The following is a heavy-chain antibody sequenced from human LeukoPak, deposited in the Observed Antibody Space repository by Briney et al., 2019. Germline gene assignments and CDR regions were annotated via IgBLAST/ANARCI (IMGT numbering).Heavy chain of an antibody. CDR1: GFTFKSYA. CDR2: ISGSGGTT. Sequence: PGGSLRLSCAASGFTFKSYAMSWVRQAPGKGLEWVSAISGSGGTTYYADSVKGRFTISRDNSKNTLYLQMNSLRAEDTAVYYCAKHSVAVGATTEGGFDYWGQGTLVTVSS. D-gene: IGHD1-26*01. CDR3: AKHSVAVGATTEGGFDY. J-gene: IGHJ4*02. V-gene: IGHV3-23*01.